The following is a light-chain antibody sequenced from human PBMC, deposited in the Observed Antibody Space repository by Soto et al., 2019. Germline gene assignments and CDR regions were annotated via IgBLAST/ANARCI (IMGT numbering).Light chain of an antibody. V-gene: IGLV4-69*01. CDR3: QTWGAGLQV. CDR2: LNSDGSH. Sequence: VLTQSPSASASLGASVKLTCTLSSGPGSYGIAWHQQQPDKGPRFLMRLNSDGSHLKGDGIPDRFSGSSAVAEHYLTISSLQSEDEADYFCQTWGAGLQVFGGGTKLTVL. CDR1: SGPGSYG. J-gene: IGLJ3*02.